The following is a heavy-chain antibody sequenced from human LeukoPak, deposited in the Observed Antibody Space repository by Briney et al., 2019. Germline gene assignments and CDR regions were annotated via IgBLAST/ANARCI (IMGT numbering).Heavy chain of an antibody. CDR2: VTTTADT. Sequence: GGSLRLSCAGSGFTFRAYDIHWVRQAAGKGLEWVATVTTTADTYYSASVKGRFTISREYAKDSMSLQMNSLTVGDTALYYCARGVGDRMEYWFFDLWGRGTLVTVSS. CDR3: ARGVGDRMEYWFFDL. CDR1: GFTFRAYD. D-gene: IGHD3-10*01. J-gene: IGHJ2*01. V-gene: IGHV3-13*04.